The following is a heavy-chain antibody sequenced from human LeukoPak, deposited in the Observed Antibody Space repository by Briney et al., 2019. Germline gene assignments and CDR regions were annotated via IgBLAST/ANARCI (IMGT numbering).Heavy chain of an antibody. V-gene: IGHV1-69*13. Sequence: SVKVSCKASGGTFSSYAISWVRQAPGQGLEWMGGIIPIFGTANYAQKFQGRVTITADESTSTAYMELSSLRSEDTAVYYCARTMVRGVIKGGFDYWGQGTLVTVSS. CDR1: GGTFSSYA. J-gene: IGHJ4*02. CDR2: IIPIFGTA. D-gene: IGHD3-10*01. CDR3: ARTMVRGVIKGGFDY.